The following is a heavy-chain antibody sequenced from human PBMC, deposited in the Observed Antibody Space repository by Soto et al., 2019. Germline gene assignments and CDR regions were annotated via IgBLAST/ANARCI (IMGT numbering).Heavy chain of an antibody. Sequence: HPGGSLRLSCAASGFAFSVYGMHWVRQATGKGLEWVSAIGTAGDTYYPGSVKGRFTISRENAKNSLYLQMNSLRAEDTAVYYCARELRYFDWLPNPGVDYGMDVWGQGTTVTVSS. CDR1: GFAFSVYG. J-gene: IGHJ6*02. D-gene: IGHD3-9*01. CDR2: IGTAGDT. CDR3: ARELRYFDWLPNPGVDYGMDV. V-gene: IGHV3-13*01.